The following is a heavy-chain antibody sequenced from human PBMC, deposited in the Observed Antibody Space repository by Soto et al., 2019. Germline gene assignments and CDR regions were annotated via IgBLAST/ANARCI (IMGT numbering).Heavy chain of an antibody. J-gene: IGHJ4*02. V-gene: IGHV4-34*01. CDR1: SGSFSGYY. CDR2: ISQSGNT. Sequence: SETLSLTCSIYSGSFSGYYWSWIRQPPGKGLEWIGEISQSGNTNYSPSLKSRVSISIDTSKKQFSLNLASVSAADTAVYYCARAPKVSGSSQTRPDFWGQGTLVTVSA. CDR3: ARAPKVSGSSQTRPDF. D-gene: IGHD6-6*01.